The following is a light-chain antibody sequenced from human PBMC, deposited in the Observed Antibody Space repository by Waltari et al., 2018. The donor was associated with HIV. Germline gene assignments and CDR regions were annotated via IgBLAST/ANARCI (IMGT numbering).Light chain of an antibody. CDR3: AAWDDSLSATV. CDR2: MSE. Sequence: QSVLTQPPSASGTPGQRVTISCSGSSSNTGSNYVYWYQQLPGTAPKLLIYMSEQRPSGVPDRFSESKSGTSASLAISGLRSEDEAEYYCAAWDDSLSATVFGGGTKLTVL. V-gene: IGLV1-47*01. CDR1: SSNTGSNY. J-gene: IGLJ2*01.